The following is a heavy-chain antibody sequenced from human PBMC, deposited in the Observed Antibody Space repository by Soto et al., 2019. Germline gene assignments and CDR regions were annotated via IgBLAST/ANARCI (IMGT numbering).Heavy chain of an antibody. J-gene: IGHJ4*02. CDR3: AKDRLAGNFDY. V-gene: IGHV3-23*01. Sequence: PGGSPTLACEASGVTFNDFAMNWVRQAPGKGLEWVATISATGGSTYYADSVKGRFTISRDNSKNTLYLQMNGLRVEDTAVYYCAKDRLAGNFDYWGQGT. CDR1: GVTFNDFA. CDR2: ISATGGST.